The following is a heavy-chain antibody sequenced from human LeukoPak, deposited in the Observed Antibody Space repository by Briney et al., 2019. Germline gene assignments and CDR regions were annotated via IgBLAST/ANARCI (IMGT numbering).Heavy chain of an antibody. J-gene: IGHJ4*02. CDR3: ARDPDSSSPDAHFDY. CDR2: IIPILGIA. Sequence: ASVKVSCKASGGTFSSYAISWVRPAPGQGLEWMGRIIPILGIANYAQKFQGRVTITADKSTSTAYMELSSLRSEDTAVYYCARDPDSSSPDAHFDYWGQGTLVTVSS. D-gene: IGHD6-6*01. V-gene: IGHV1-69*04. CDR1: GGTFSSYA.